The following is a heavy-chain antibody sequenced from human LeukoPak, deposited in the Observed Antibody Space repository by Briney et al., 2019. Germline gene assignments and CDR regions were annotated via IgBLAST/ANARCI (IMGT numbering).Heavy chain of an antibody. D-gene: IGHD4/OR15-4a*01. J-gene: IGHJ4*02. CDR1: GYSFASYW. Sequence: GESLKISCQGSGYSFASYWIGWVRQTPGKGLGWMGVIYPGDYDTRYSPSFQGQVTISADKSISTAYLQCSSLKASDTAIYYCATLQDVLFYWGQGGLVTVSS. CDR2: IYPGDYDT. V-gene: IGHV5-51*01. CDR3: ATLQDVLFY.